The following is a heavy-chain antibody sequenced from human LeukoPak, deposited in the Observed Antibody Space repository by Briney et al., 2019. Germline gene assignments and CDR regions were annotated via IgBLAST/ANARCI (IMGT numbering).Heavy chain of an antibody. CDR3: ARGRDYYDSSGNDY. J-gene: IGHJ4*02. D-gene: IGHD3-22*01. CDR1: GYTFTSYD. V-gene: IGHV1-8*03. Sequence: ASVKVSCKASGYTFTSYDIDWVRQATGQGLEWMGWMNPNSGNTGYAQKFQSRVTITRNTSISPAYMELSSLRSEDTAVYYCARGRDYYDSSGNDYWGQGTLVTVSS. CDR2: MNPNSGNT.